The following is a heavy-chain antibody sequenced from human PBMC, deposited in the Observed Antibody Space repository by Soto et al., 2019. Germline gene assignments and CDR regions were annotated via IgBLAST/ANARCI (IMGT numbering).Heavy chain of an antibody. Sequence: QVQLQQSGPGLVKPSQTLSLTWAISGDSVSTNSATWDWIRQSPSGCLGWLGRTYCTSNWDNDYAVAEKSRITINPDTSNNQLSLQLNSVTPDDTAVYCCARLVGNSWLDSWGQGTLVTVSS. V-gene: IGHV6-1*01. J-gene: IGHJ5*01. CDR1: GDSVSTNSAT. CDR2: TYCTSNWDN. CDR3: ARLVGNSWLDS. D-gene: IGHD2-2*01.